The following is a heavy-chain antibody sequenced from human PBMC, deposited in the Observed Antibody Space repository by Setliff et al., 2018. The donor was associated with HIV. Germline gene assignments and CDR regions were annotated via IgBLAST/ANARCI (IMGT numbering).Heavy chain of an antibody. J-gene: IGHJ3*02. D-gene: IGHD1-7*01. CDR2: IVVGSGNT. CDR1: GFTFTNSA. Sequence: SVKVSCKASGFTFTNSAVQWVRQARGQRLEWIGWIVVGSGNTNYAQKFQERVTITRDMSTSRAYMELSGLRTEDTAVYYCAADPQAGTTSYDAFDIWGQGTVVTVSS. CDR3: AADPQAGTTSYDAFDI. V-gene: IGHV1-58*01.